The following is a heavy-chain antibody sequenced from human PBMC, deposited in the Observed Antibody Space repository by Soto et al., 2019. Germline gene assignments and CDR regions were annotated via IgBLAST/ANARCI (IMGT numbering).Heavy chain of an antibody. D-gene: IGHD6-13*01. J-gene: IGHJ6*02. CDR2: INAGNGNT. V-gene: IGHV1-3*05. CDR3: ARGISSSWSVGCYGMDV. CDR1: GYTFTSYA. Sequence: QVQLVQSGAEEKKPGASVKVSCKASGYTFTSYAMHWVRQAPGQRLEWMGWINAGNGNTKYSQKFQGRVTITSDPSASTADMELGSLRSEDTAVYYGARGISSSWSVGCYGMDVWGQGTTVTVSS.